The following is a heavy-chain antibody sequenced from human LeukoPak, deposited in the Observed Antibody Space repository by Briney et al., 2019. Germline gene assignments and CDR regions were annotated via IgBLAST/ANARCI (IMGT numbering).Heavy chain of an antibody. D-gene: IGHD6-19*01. CDR3: ARRESSGWYGLFGMDV. V-gene: IGHV3-74*01. J-gene: IGHJ6*04. Sequence: GGSLRLSCAASGFTFSSYWMHWVRHAPGKGLVWVSRINSDGSSTSYADSVKGRFTISRDNAKNTLYLQMNSLRAEDTAVYYCARRESSGWYGLFGMDVWGKGTTVTVSS. CDR1: GFTFSSYW. CDR2: INSDGSST.